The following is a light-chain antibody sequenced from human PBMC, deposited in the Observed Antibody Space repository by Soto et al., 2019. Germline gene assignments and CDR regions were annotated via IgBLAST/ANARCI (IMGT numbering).Light chain of an antibody. CDR2: DAS. J-gene: IGKJ2*01. CDR3: QQSYTTVYS. Sequence: DIQMTQSPSSLSASVGDRVTISCRSSQSISRYLNWYQQNPGKAPTLLIYDASTLQSGVPSRFSGLGSGTDFALTITSLQPDDSATYYCQQSYTTVYSFGQGTKVDIK. CDR1: QSISRY. V-gene: IGKV1-39*01.